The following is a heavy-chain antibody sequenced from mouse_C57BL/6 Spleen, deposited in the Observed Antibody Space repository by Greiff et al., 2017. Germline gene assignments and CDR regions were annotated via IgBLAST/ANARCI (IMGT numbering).Heavy chain of an antibody. D-gene: IGHD1-1*01. CDR3: ARWGDYGSSGYAMDY. J-gene: IGHJ4*01. CDR2: ISSGSSTI. CDR1: GFTFSDYG. V-gene: IGHV5-17*01. Sequence: EVQLVESGGGLVKPGGSLKLSCAASGFTFSDYGMHWVRQAPEKGLEWVAYISSGSSTISYADTVKGRFTISRDNAKNTLFLQMTSLRSEDTAMYYCARWGDYGSSGYAMDYWGQGTSVTVSS.